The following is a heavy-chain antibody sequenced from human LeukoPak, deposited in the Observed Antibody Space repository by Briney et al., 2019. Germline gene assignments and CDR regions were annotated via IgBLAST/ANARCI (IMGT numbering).Heavy chain of an antibody. D-gene: IGHD1-26*01. Sequence: GGSLRLSCAASGFTFSRYAMSWVRQAPGKGLEWVSTFSPSGDLTYYADSVRGRFTISRDNSKNTLYLQMNSLRAEDTALYYCASRPQFGESYSTFDDCGQGTLVTVSS. CDR2: FSPSGDLT. J-gene: IGHJ4*02. V-gene: IGHV3-23*01. CDR3: ASRPQFGESYSTFDD. CDR1: GFTFSRYA.